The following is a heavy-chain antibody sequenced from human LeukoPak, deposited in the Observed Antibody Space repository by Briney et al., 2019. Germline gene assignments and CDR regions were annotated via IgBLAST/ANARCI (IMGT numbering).Heavy chain of an antibody. CDR3: AKDLTYYYDSSGYYF. V-gene: IGHV3-7*03. CDR1: GFSFSSYW. J-gene: IGHJ4*02. Sequence: GGSLRLSCAASGFSFSSYWMTWVRQAPGKGLEWVANIKEDGREEYYVDSVKGRFTISRDNAKKSLYLHVNSLRAEDTAVYYCAKDLTYYYDSSGYYFWGQGTLVTVSS. CDR2: IKEDGREE. D-gene: IGHD3-22*01.